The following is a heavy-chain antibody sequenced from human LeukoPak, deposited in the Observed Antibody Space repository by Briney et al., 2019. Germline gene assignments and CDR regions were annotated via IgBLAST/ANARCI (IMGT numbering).Heavy chain of an antibody. CDR3: ARDTDGGAFDI. Sequence: GGSLRLSCAASGFTFSSYSMNWVRQAPGKGLEWVSFISSSSTDIYSAESLKGRFTISRDNAKNSVYLQMNSLRAEDTTVYYCARDTDGGAFDIWGQGTMVTVPS. CDR1: GFTFSSYS. D-gene: IGHD4-23*01. CDR2: ISSSSTDI. V-gene: IGHV3-21*01. J-gene: IGHJ3*02.